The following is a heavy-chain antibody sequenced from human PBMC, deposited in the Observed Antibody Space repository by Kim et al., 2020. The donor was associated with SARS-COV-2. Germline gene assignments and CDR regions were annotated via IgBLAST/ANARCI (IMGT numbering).Heavy chain of an antibody. V-gene: IGHV2-5*01. CDR3: ARYFVVVHNWFDP. D-gene: IGHD2-2*01. J-gene: IGHJ5*02. Sequence: YSPSLKSRLTITKDTSKTQVVLTMTNMDPVDTATYYCARYFVVVHNWFDPWGQGTLVTVSS.